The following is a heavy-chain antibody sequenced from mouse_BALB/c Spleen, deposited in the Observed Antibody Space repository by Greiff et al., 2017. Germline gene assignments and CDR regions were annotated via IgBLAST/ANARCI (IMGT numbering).Heavy chain of an antibody. V-gene: IGHV5-17*02. Sequence: DVQLVESGGGLVQPGGSRKLSCAASGFTFSSFGMHWVRQAPEKGLEWVAYISSGSSTIYYADTVKGRFTISRDNPKNTLFLQMTSLRSEDTAMYYCARSVTTVDFDYWGQGTTLTVSS. D-gene: IGHD1-1*01. CDR1: GFTFSSFG. CDR2: ISSGSSTI. J-gene: IGHJ2*01. CDR3: ARSVTTVDFDY.